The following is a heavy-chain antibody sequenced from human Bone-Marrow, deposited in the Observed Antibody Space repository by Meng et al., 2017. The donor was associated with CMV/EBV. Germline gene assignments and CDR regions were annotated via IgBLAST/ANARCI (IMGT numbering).Heavy chain of an antibody. CDR1: GFTFSSYG. D-gene: IGHD1-26*01. Sequence: GESLKISCAASGFTFSSYGMHWVRQAPGKGLEWVAFIRYDGSNKYYADSVKGRFAISRDNSKNTLYLQMNSLRADDTAVYYCARGGGSYSGDYWGQGILVTVSS. J-gene: IGHJ4*02. CDR3: ARGGGSYSGDY. V-gene: IGHV3-30*02. CDR2: IRYDGSNK.